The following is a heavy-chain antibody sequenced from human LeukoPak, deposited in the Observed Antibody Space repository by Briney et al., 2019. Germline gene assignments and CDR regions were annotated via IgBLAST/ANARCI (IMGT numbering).Heavy chain of an antibody. V-gene: IGHV3-49*04. CDR1: GFTLGDYA. D-gene: IGHD4-17*01. CDR3: TRAPPPDYGDYTYYYYYMDV. J-gene: IGHJ6*03. CDR2: IRSKAYGGTT. Sequence: PGGSLRLSCTASGFTLGDYAMSWVRQAPGKGLEWVGFIRSKAYGGTTEYAASVKGRFTISRDDSKSIAYLQMNSLKTEDTAGYYCTRAPPPDYGDYTYYYYYMDVWGKGTTVTVSS.